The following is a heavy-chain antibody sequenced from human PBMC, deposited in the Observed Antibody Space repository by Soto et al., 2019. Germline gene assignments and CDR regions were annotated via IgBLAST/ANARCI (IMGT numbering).Heavy chain of an antibody. CDR2: IYPGDSDT. Sequence: GESLKISCKGSGSSFTSYWIGWVRQMPGKGLEWMGIIYPGDSDTRYSPSFQGQVTISADKSISTAYLQWSSLKASDTAMYYCARQPISKDYYYYMDVWGKGTTVTVSS. CDR1: GSSFTSYW. V-gene: IGHV5-51*01. CDR3: ARQPISKDYYYYMDV. J-gene: IGHJ6*03.